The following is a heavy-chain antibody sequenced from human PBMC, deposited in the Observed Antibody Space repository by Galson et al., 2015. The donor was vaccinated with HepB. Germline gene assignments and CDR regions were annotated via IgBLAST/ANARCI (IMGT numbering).Heavy chain of an antibody. CDR1: GFTFSSYG. J-gene: IGHJ4*02. V-gene: IGHV3-33*08. CDR2: IWYDGSNK. D-gene: IGHD3-10*01. CDR3: ARDYYGSGSYYPVGY. Sequence: SPRLSCAASGFTFSSYGMHWVRQAPGKGLEWVAVIWYDGSNKYYADSVKGRFTISRDNSKNTLYLQMNSLRAEDTAVYYCARDYYGSGSYYPVGYWGQGTLVTVSS.